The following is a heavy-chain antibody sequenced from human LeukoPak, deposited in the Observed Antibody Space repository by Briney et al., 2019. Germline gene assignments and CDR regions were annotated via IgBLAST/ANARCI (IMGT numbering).Heavy chain of an antibody. D-gene: IGHD3-10*01. CDR2: IIPISGTA. CDR1: GGTFSSYA. V-gene: IGHV1-69*13. Sequence: GASVKVSCKASGGTFSSYAISWVRQAPGQGLEWMGGIIPISGTANYAQKFQGRVTITADESTSTAYMELSSLRSEDTAVYYCARLGYYGSGSYSYYFDYWGQGTLVTVSS. J-gene: IGHJ4*02. CDR3: ARLGYYGSGSYSYYFDY.